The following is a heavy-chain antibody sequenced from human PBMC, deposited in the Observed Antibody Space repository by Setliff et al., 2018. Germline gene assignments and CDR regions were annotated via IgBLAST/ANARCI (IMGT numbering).Heavy chain of an antibody. Sequence: ASVKVSCKVSGYTLTELSMHWVRQAPGKGLEWMGGFDPEDGETIYAQKFQGRVTMTEDTSTDTAYMELSSLRSEDTAVYYCATDKMAVAGTWFDPWGQGTRVTVSS. D-gene: IGHD6-19*01. CDR3: ATDKMAVAGTWFDP. CDR2: FDPEDGET. V-gene: IGHV1-24*01. J-gene: IGHJ5*02. CDR1: GYTLTELS.